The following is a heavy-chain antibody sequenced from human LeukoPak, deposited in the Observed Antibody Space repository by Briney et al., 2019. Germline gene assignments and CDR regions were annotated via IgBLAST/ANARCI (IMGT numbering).Heavy chain of an antibody. CDR1: GFTVSSNY. D-gene: IGHD4-11*01. Sequence: GGSLRLSCAASGFTVSSNYMSWVRQAPGKGLEWVSVIYSGGSTYYADSVKGRFTISRDNSKNTLYLQMNSLRAEDTAVYYCARDLDDYSNGLDYWGQGTLVTVSS. CDR3: ARDLDDYSNGLDY. J-gene: IGHJ4*02. V-gene: IGHV3-53*01. CDR2: IYSGGST.